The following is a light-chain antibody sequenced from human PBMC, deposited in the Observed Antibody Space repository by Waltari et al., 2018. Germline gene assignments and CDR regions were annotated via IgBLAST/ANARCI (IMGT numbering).Light chain of an antibody. CDR1: SGSLSTTSY. V-gene: IGLV8-61*01. J-gene: IGLJ3*02. Sequence: QTVVTQVPSLSVSPGGTVTLTCALSSGSLSTTSYTTWYQQTPGQAPRTLVYKANARSSGVPVRFSGSILGNTAALTITGAQADDESDYYCALYMGSGIWVFGGGTRLTVL. CDR2: KAN. CDR3: ALYMGSGIWV.